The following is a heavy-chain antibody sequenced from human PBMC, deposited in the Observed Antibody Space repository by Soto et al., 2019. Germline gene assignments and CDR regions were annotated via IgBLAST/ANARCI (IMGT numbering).Heavy chain of an antibody. D-gene: IGHD2-2*01. CDR1: GYTFTSYG. J-gene: IGHJ6*03. Sequence: ASVKVSCKASGYTFTSYGISWVRQAPGQGLEWMGWISAYNGNTNYAQKLQGRVTMTTDTSTSTAYMELRSLRTDDTDVYYCPTPPVVPGPTYHYYYYMDVWRKGPXVTASS. CDR3: PTPPVVPGPTYHYYYYMDV. V-gene: IGHV1-18*01. CDR2: ISAYNGNT.